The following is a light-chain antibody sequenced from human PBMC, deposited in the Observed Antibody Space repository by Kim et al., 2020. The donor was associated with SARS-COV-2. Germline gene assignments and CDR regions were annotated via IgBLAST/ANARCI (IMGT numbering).Light chain of an antibody. Sequence: GDRVIITCRPSQAMRDDLAWYQQKPGKAPKLLIYAASSLQSAVPSRFSGSGSGTDFTLTISSLQPEDFATYYCLQYSDYPRTFGQGTKVDIK. CDR3: LQYSDYPRT. V-gene: IGKV1-6*01. CDR1: QAMRDD. CDR2: AAS. J-gene: IGKJ1*01.